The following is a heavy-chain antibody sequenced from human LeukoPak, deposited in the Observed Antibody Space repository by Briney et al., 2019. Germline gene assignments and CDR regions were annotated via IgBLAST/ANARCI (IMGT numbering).Heavy chain of an antibody. J-gene: IGHJ6*03. CDR2: IYHSGTT. CDR3: ARQGGSSSPYYYYYMDV. D-gene: IGHD2-2*01. Sequence: SETLSLTCAVSGYSISSGYYWGWFWQPPGEGLEWIGCIYHSGTTYYNPSLRSRVTISVDTSKNQFSLKLSSVTAADTAVYYCARQGGSSSPYYYYYMDVWGKGTTVTVSS. CDR1: GYSISSGYY. V-gene: IGHV4-38-2*01.